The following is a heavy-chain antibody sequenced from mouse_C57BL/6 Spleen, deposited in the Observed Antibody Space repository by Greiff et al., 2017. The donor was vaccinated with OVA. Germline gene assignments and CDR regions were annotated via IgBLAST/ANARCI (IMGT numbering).Heavy chain of an antibody. J-gene: IGHJ4*01. CDR2: IYPRSGNT. Sequence: QVQLQQSGAELARPGASVKLSCKASGYTFTSYGISWVKQRTGQGLEWIGEIYPRSGNTYYNEKFKGKATLTADKSSSTAYMELRSLTSEDSAVYFCARLIYYYGSSSYYAMDYWGQGTSVTVSS. V-gene: IGHV1-81*01. CDR3: ARLIYYYGSSSYYAMDY. D-gene: IGHD1-1*01. CDR1: GYTFTSYG.